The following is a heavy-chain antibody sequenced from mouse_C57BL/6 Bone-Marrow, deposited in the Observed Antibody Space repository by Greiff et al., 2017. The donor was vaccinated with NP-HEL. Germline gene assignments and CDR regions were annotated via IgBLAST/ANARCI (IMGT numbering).Heavy chain of an antibody. CDR1: GYTFTDYY. CDR2: INPNNGGT. J-gene: IGHJ2*01. Sequence: EVQLQQSGPELVKPGASVKISCKASGYTFTDYYMNWVKQSHGKSLEWIGDINPNNGGTSYNQKFKGKATLTVDKSSSTAYMELRSLTSEDSAVYYCARSPGTRFFDYWGQGTTLTVSS. D-gene: IGHD4-1*01. CDR3: ARSPGTRFFDY. V-gene: IGHV1-26*01.